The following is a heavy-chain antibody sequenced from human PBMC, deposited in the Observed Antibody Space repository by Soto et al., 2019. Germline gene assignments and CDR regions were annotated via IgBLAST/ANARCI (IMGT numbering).Heavy chain of an antibody. V-gene: IGHV1-69*01. Sequence: QVQLVQSGAEVKKPGSSVKVSCKASGGTFSSYAISWVRQAPGQGLEWMGGIIPIFGTANYAQKFQGRVTITADESTSTAYMELSSLRSEDTAVYYCARPETTVTSPPYYYYYGMDVWGQGTTVTVSS. D-gene: IGHD4-17*01. CDR2: IIPIFGTA. J-gene: IGHJ6*02. CDR1: GGTFSSYA. CDR3: ARPETTVTSPPYYYYYGMDV.